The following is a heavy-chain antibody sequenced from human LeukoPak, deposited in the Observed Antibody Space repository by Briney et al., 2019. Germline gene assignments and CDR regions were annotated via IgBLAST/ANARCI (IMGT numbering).Heavy chain of an antibody. V-gene: IGHV1-69*13. J-gene: IGHJ5*02. CDR1: GGTFSSYA. CDR2: IIPIFGTA. CDR3: ASGPGVCGGDCYSFDGWFDP. Sequence: SVNASCMASGGTFSSYAISWVRQAPGQGLEWMGGIIPIFGTANYAQKFQGRVTITADESTSTAYMELSSLRSEDTAVYYCASGPGVCGGDCYSFDGWFDPWGQGTLVTVSS. D-gene: IGHD2-21*02.